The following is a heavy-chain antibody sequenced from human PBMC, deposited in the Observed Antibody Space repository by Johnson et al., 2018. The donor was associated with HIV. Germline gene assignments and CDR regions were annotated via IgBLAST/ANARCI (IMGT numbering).Heavy chain of an antibody. J-gene: IGHJ3*02. V-gene: IGHV3-7*01. CDR3: ARAYSYGAFDI. D-gene: IGHD5-18*01. CDR2: IKQDGSEK. CDR1: GFTFSSYA. Sequence: VQLVESGGGLVQPGGSLRLSCAASGFTFSSYAMHWVRQAPGKGLEWVANIKQDGSEKYYVDSLKGRFTISRDNAKNSLYLQMNSLRADDTAVYYCARAYSYGAFDIWGQGTRVTVSS.